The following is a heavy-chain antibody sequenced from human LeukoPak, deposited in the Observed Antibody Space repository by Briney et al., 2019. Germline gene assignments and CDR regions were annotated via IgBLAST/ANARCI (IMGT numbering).Heavy chain of an antibody. J-gene: IGHJ4*02. CDR3: AGSTEDDYFDY. V-gene: IGHV3-30-3*01. D-gene: IGHD4-17*01. CDR1: GFTFSSYA. Sequence: GGSLRLSCAASGFTFSSYAMHWVRQAPGKGLEWVAVISYDGSNKYYADSVKGRFTISRDNSKNTLYLQMNSLRAEDTAVYYCAGSTEDDYFDYWGQGTLVTVSS. CDR2: ISYDGSNK.